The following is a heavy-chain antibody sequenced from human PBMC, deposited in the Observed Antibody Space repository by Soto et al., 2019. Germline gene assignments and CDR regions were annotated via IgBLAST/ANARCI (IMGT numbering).Heavy chain of an antibody. CDR3: ARGPVTPLFYYYYYMDV. J-gene: IGHJ6*03. Sequence: QVQLVQSGAEVKKPGASVKVSCKASGYTFTSYDINWVRQATGQGLEWMGWMNPNSGNTGYAQKFQGRVTMTRNTSISTAYMELSSLRSEDTAVYYCARGPVTPLFYYYYYMDVWGKGTTVTVSS. CDR2: MNPNSGNT. CDR1: GYTFTSYD. V-gene: IGHV1-8*01. D-gene: IGHD4-17*01.